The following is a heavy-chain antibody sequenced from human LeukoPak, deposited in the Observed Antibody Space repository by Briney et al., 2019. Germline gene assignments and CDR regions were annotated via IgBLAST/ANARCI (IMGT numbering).Heavy chain of an antibody. D-gene: IGHD4-17*01. CDR2: IYSGGXT. CDR1: GFTVSXNY. V-gene: IGHV3-66*01. Sequence: GGSLRLSCVASGFTVSXNYXXXVXXXPXXXXKWVSVIYSGGXTYYADSVKGRFTISGDNSKNTVYLQMKSLRAEDTAVYYCARGNGDYHYWGQGTLVTVSS. CDR3: ARGNGDYHY. J-gene: IGHJ4*02.